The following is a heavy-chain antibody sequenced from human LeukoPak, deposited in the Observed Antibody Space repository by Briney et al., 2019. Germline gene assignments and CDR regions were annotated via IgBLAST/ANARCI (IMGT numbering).Heavy chain of an antibody. CDR1: GGSISSYY. J-gene: IGHJ4*02. D-gene: IGHD3-3*01. Sequence: SETLSLTCTVSGGSISSYYWSWIRQPPGKGLEWIGYIYYSGSTNYNPSLKSRVTISVDTSKNQFSLKLSSVTAADTAVYYYARGGHDFWSGYYHFWGQGTLVTVSS. V-gene: IGHV4-59*01. CDR2: IYYSGST. CDR3: ARGGHDFWSGYYHF.